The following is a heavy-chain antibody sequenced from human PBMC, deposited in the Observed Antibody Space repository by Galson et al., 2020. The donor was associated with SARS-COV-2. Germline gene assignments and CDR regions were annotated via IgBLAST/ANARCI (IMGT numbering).Heavy chain of an antibody. CDR1: GFSLITSGMC. J-gene: IGHJ6*02. CDR2: IDWDDDK. Sequence: SGPTLVKPTQTLTLTCTFSGFSLITSGMCVSWIRQPPGKALEWLALIDWDDDKYYSTSLKTRLTISKDTSKNQVVLTMTNMDPVDTATYYCARMIAAAGFYYYGIDVWGQGTTVTVSS. D-gene: IGHD6-13*01. CDR3: ARMIAAAGFYYYGIDV. V-gene: IGHV2-70*01.